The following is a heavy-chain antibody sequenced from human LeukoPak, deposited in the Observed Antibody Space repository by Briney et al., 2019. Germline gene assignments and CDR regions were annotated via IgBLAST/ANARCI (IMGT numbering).Heavy chain of an antibody. Sequence: GESLKIFCKGSGYSFTNYWIGWLRQQPGKGLQWMGVIYPHDSDTTYSPSFQGQVTISADKSINTAYLQWSGLRASDTAIYYCARQKSSNDPFDFWGQGTLVTVSS. CDR1: GYSFTNYW. J-gene: IGHJ4*02. CDR2: IYPHDSDT. D-gene: IGHD6-6*01. CDR3: ARQKSSNDPFDF. V-gene: IGHV5-51*01.